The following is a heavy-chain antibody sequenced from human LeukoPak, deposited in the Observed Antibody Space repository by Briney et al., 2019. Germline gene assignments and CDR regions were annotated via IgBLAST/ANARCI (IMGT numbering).Heavy chain of an antibody. CDR1: GFIFSSYG. V-gene: IGHV3-30*02. CDR2: IRYDGSNK. D-gene: IGHD6-19*01. CDR3: AKGDIIAVAGRIDY. Sequence: GGSLRLSCAASGFIFSSYGMHWVRQAPGKGLEWVAFIRYDGSNKYYADSVKGRFTNSRDNSKNTLYLQMNSLRAEDTAVYYCAKGDIIAVAGRIDYWGQGTLVTVSS. J-gene: IGHJ4*02.